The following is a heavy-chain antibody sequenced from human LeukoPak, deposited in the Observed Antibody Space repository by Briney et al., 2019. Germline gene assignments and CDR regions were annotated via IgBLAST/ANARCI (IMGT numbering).Heavy chain of an antibody. CDR2: IYGSGNT. Sequence: SETLSLTCTVSGGSISSYYWSWIRQPPGKGLEWIGYIYGSGNTNYNPSLKSRVTMSIDTSKNQFSLKLTSVTAADTATYYCARETSLAGFASGLGFNYWGQGILVTVSS. V-gene: IGHV4-59*01. J-gene: IGHJ4*02. D-gene: IGHD6-19*01. CDR1: GGSISSYY. CDR3: ARETSLAGFASGLGFNY.